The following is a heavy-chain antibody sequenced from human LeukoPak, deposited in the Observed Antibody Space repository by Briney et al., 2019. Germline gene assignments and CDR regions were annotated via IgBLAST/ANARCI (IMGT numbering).Heavy chain of an antibody. CDR1: GFTFTSYA. V-gene: IGHV3-23*01. CDR3: ARVAGSSLSRARFDY. CDR2: ISGDGTFI. D-gene: IGHD6-6*01. Sequence: GGSLRLSCAASGFTFTSYAVNWVRQAPGKGLDWVSAISGDGTFIYYAESVKGQFTISRDNSKSTVYLQMNSLRAEDTAIYYCARVAGSSLSRARFDYWGPGTLVTVSS. J-gene: IGHJ4*02.